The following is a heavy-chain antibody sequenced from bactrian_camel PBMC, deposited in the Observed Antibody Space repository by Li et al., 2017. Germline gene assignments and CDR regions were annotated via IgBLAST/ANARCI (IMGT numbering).Heavy chain of an antibody. CDR2: IGRDGAT. D-gene: IGHD6*01. J-gene: IGHJ4*01. CDR1: GYDACTHT. V-gene: IGHV3S53*01. Sequence: QVQLVESGGGSVQAGGSLTLSCASSGYDACTHTLSWYRQAPGKGREFVSGIGRDGATNYADSVKGRSTFSQDNAKNTIHLQMYSLKPEDSGMYYCATTSACGGSWYADSDACVRYCRDYKYFGQGTQVTVS.